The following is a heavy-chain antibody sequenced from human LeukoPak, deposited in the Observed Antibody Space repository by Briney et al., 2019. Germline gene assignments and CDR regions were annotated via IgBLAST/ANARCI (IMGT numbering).Heavy chain of an antibody. CDR2: IYYSGST. CDR3: AGDNWGSDY. D-gene: IGHD7-27*01. CDR1: GGSISSYY. J-gene: IGHJ4*02. V-gene: IGHV4-59*12. Sequence: SETLSLTCTVSGGSISSYYWSWIRQPPGKGLEWIGYIYYSGSTNYNPSLKSRVTISVDTSKNQFSLKLSSVTAADTAVYYCAGDNWGSDYWGQGTLVTVSS.